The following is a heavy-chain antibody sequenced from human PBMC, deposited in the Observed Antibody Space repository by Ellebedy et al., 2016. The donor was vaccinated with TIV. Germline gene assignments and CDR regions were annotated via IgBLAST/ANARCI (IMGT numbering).Heavy chain of an antibody. J-gene: IGHJ4*02. Sequence: SETLSLTCTVSGGSISSGDYYWSWIRQPPGKGLEWIGYIYYSGSTYYNPSLKSRVTISVDTSKNQFSLKLSSVTAADTAVYYCARASAGWLQLYYFDYWGQGTLVTVSS. V-gene: IGHV4-30-4*02. CDR2: IYYSGST. CDR1: GGSISSGDYY. CDR3: ARASAGWLQLYYFDY. D-gene: IGHD5-24*01.